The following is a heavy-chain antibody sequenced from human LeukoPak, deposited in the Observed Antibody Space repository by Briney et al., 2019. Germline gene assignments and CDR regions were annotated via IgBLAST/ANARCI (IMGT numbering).Heavy chain of an antibody. V-gene: IGHV3-23*01. Sequence: PGGSLRLSCAASGFTFSSSAMSWVRQAPGKGLEWVSSISGSGSDGSTNYADSVKGRFTISRDNSKNTLYLQMNSLRAEDTAVYYCATGSNWYFDYWGQGTLVTVSS. CDR3: ATGSNWYFDY. CDR1: GFTFSSSA. D-gene: IGHD6-13*01. J-gene: IGHJ4*02. CDR2: ISGSGSDGST.